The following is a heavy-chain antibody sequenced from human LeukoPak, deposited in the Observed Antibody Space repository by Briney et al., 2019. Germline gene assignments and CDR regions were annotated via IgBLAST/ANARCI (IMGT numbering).Heavy chain of an antibody. CDR1: GYTFTGYY. Sequence: ASVKVSCKASGYTFTGYYMHWVRQAPGQGLEWMGWINPNSGGTNYAQKFQGRVTMTRDTSISTAYMELSRLRSEDTAVYYCARGSSRVRGVIPEYWGQGTLVTVSS. V-gene: IGHV1-2*02. CDR2: INPNSGGT. D-gene: IGHD3-10*01. CDR3: ARGSSRVRGVIPEY. J-gene: IGHJ4*02.